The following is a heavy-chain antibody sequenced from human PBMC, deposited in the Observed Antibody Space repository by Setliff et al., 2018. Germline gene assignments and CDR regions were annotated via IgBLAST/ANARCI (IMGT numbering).Heavy chain of an antibody. D-gene: IGHD3-3*01. Sequence: GGSLRLSCAASGFTFSSLWMSWVRQAPGKGLEWVSTVSVSGDNTYYTDSVKGRFTTSRDNSKNTLSLQMSSLRTEDTAIYFCAGQGPIFGSGLIPGFDQWGQGTMVTVSS. V-gene: IGHV3-23*01. CDR1: GFTFSSLW. CDR3: AGQGPIFGSGLIPGFDQ. CDR2: VSVSGDNT. J-gene: IGHJ4*02.